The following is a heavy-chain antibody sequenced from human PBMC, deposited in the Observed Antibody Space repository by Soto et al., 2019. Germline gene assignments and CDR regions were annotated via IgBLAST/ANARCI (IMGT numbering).Heavy chain of an antibody. Sequence: SVKVSCKASGGTFSSYTISWVRQAPGQGLEWMGRIIPIHGITNYSQKFQGRVTITRDKSTSTAYMELSSLRSEDTAVYYCAATYCGGDCYSSMSRNWFDPWGQGTLVTVSS. J-gene: IGHJ5*02. D-gene: IGHD2-21*02. CDR2: IIPIHGIT. CDR3: AATYCGGDCYSSMSRNWFDP. V-gene: IGHV1-69*02. CDR1: GGTFSSYT.